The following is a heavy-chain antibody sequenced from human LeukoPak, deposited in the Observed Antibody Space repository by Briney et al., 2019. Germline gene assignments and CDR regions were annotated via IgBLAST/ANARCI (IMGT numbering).Heavy chain of an antibody. CDR3: AKESGYSTGWYSDY. V-gene: IGHV3-23*01. CDR1: GFTFSSYA. D-gene: IGHD6-19*01. Sequence: GGSLRLSCAVSGFTFSSYAMSWVRQAPGKGLEWVSVISGSGSDTYYADSVKGRFTISRDNSKNTLYLQMNSLRAEDTAVYYCAKESGYSTGWYSDYWGQGTLVTVSS. CDR2: ISGSGSDT. J-gene: IGHJ4*02.